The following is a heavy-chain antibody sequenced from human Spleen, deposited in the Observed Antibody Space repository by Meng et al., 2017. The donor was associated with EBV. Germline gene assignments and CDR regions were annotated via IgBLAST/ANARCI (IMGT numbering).Heavy chain of an antibody. Sequence: QWQLHQVGTGLLPPSETLSLPCAVFGGSLSGYHWSWIRQPPGMGLEWIGEIYHTGSTTYNSSLKSRVTLSLNTSNNQFSLNLSSVTAADTAVYYCARGAWDGSGTRPFDHWGQGTLVTVSS. D-gene: IGHD3-10*01. J-gene: IGHJ4*02. CDR1: GGSLSGYH. V-gene: IGHV4-34*01. CDR3: ARGAWDGSGTRPFDH. CDR2: IYHTGST.